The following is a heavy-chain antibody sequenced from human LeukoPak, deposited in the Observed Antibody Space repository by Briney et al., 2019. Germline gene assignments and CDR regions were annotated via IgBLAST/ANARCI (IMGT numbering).Heavy chain of an antibody. CDR1: GGSISSYY. D-gene: IGHD1-26*01. V-gene: IGHV4-59*01. CDR3: ARYKGIVGATTNNWFDP. Sequence: SETLSLTCTVSGGSISSYYWSWIRQPPGKGLEWIGYIYYSGSTNYNPSLKSRVTISLDTSKNQFSLKLSSLSAADTAVYYCARYKGIVGATTNNWFDPWGQGTLVTVSS. CDR2: IYYSGST. J-gene: IGHJ5*02.